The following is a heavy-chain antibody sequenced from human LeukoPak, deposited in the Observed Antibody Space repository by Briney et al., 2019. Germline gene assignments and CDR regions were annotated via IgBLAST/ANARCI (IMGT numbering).Heavy chain of an antibody. Sequence: GGSLRLSCAASGFTFSDYYMSWIRQAPGKGLEWVSYISSSSSYTNYADSVKGRFTISRDNAKNSLYLQMNSLRAEDTAVYYCARDRDPHGIGTTAIDYWGQGTLVTVSS. J-gene: IGHJ4*02. D-gene: IGHD1-1*01. CDR2: ISSSSSYT. V-gene: IGHV3-11*06. CDR3: ARDRDPHGIGTTAIDY. CDR1: GFTFSDYY.